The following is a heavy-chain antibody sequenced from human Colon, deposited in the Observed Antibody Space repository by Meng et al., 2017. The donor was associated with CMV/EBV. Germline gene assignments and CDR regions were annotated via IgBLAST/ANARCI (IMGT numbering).Heavy chain of an antibody. CDR3: ARWRGSSSSIWPYYNGLDV. CDR1: GFTVSSNY. J-gene: IGHJ6*02. CDR2: IYSGGST. D-gene: IGHD6-6*01. V-gene: IGHV3-66*02. Sequence: GGSLRLSCAASGFTVSSNYMSWVRQAPGKGLEWVSVIYSGGSTYYADSVKGRFTISRDNSKNTLYLQMNSLRAEDTAVYYCARWRGSSSSIWPYYNGLDVWGQGSPVTVSS.